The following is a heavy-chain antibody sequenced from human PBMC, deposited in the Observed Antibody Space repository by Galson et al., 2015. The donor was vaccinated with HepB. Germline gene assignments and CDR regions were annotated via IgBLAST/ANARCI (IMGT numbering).Heavy chain of an antibody. Sequence: SLRLSCAASGLIVGNNYMTWVRQAPGKGLEWVSLIYGGGDTTYADYVRGRFTISRDISKSTLYVQMTSLTTEDTAVYYCESSSDPTRNWHFDLWGRGTLVIVSS. CDR1: GLIVGNNY. CDR2: IYGGGDT. V-gene: IGHV3-66*02. J-gene: IGHJ2*01. CDR3: ESSSDPTRNWHFDL. D-gene: IGHD6-19*01.